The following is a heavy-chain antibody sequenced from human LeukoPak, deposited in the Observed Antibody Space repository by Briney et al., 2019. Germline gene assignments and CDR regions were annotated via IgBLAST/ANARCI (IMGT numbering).Heavy chain of an antibody. CDR1: GVSINSYF. Sequence: SETLSLTCTVSGVSINSYFWSWIRQPPGKGLEWIGHIYSSGDTNYNPSLKGRVTISLDTSKNQFSLKLSSATAADTAMYFCARHDAYCSRNSCYKGGSNWFDPWGQGTLVTDSS. D-gene: IGHD2-2*02. J-gene: IGHJ5*02. CDR3: ARHDAYCSRNSCYKGGSNWFDP. CDR2: IYSSGDT. V-gene: IGHV4-4*09.